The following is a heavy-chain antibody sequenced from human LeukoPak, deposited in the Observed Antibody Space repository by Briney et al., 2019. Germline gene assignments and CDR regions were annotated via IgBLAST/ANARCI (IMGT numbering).Heavy chain of an antibody. D-gene: IGHD3-16*01. V-gene: IGHV5-51*01. J-gene: IGHJ4*02. CDR1: GXRFTIYW. Sequence: GESLKIPCKGSGXRFTIYWIGWVREMRGKGLEWMGIIYPGDSDARYSPLFQGEVTLSAGKSISTAYLQWSRLKASRTAMYYCARHRARGPYYFDYWGQGTLVTVSS. CDR2: IYPGDSDA. CDR3: ARHRARGPYYFDY.